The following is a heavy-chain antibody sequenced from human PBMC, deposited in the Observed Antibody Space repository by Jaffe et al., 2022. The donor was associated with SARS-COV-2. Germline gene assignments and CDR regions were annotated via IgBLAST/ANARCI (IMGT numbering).Heavy chain of an antibody. CDR2: IYYSGST. J-gene: IGHJ4*02. V-gene: IGHV4-39*01. D-gene: IGHD2-15*01. CDR1: GGSISSSSYY. Sequence: QLQLQESGPGLVKPSETLSLTCTVSGGSISSSSYYWGWIRQPPGKGLEWIGSIYYSGSTYYNPSLKSRVTISVDTSKNQFSLKLSSVTAADTAVYYCARHHCSGGSCYSMDPYYFDYWGQGTLVTVSS. CDR3: ARHHCSGGSCYSMDPYYFDY.